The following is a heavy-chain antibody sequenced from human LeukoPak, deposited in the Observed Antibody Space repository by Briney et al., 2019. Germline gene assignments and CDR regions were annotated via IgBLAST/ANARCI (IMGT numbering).Heavy chain of an antibody. J-gene: IGHJ4*02. D-gene: IGHD3-22*01. CDR1: GFTFSTYA. CDR2: ISDRGIST. Sequence: GGSLRLSCAASGFTFSTYAVSWVRQAPGKGVERVSGISDRGISTYYAASVQGRFTISRDNSKNTLYLQMNSLRAEDTAVYYCAKDNTMIVVVILGYWGQGTLVTVSS. CDR3: AKDNTMIVVVILGY. V-gene: IGHV3-23*01.